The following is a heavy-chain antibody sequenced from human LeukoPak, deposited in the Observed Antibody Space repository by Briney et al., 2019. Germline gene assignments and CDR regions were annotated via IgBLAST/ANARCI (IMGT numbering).Heavy chain of an antibody. CDR1: GYTFTSYD. V-gene: IGHV1-18*01. CDR2: ISAYNGNT. J-gene: IGHJ4*02. Sequence: ASVKVSCKASGYTFTSYDINWVRQAPGQGLEWMGWISAYNGNTNYAQKLQGRVTMTTDTSTSTAYMELRSLRSDDTAVYYCARSELGNGWDYWGQGTLVTVSS. CDR3: ARSELGNGWDY. D-gene: IGHD7-27*01.